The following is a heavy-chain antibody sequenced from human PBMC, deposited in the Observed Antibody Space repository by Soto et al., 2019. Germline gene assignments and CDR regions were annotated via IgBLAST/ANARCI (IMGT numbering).Heavy chain of an antibody. CDR1: GGSISHYY. V-gene: IGHV4-59*01. Sequence: QVQLQESGPGLVKASETLSLICTVSGGSISHYYWSWIRQSPGKGLEWIGYAYYSGSTDYNPSLKSQVTMSVDTSKNQVSLKLNSVTTADTAVYYCARDRSTYGGGGTGEVKENWFDPWGPGTLVTVSS. CDR3: ARDRSTYGGGGTGEVKENWFDP. CDR2: AYYSGST. D-gene: IGHD2-8*01. J-gene: IGHJ5*02.